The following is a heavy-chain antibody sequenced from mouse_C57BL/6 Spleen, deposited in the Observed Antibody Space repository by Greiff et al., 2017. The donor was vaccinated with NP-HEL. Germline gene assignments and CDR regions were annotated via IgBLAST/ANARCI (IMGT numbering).Heavy chain of an antibody. V-gene: IGHV1-18*01. Sequence: VQLQQSGPELVKPGASVKIPCKASGYTFTDYNMDWVKQSHGKSLEWIGDINPNNGCTIYNQKFKGKATLPVDKSSSTAYMELRRLTSEDTAVYYCARSIDYYGSRWWYFDVWGTGTTVTVSS. CDR3: ARSIDYYGSRWWYFDV. CDR1: GYTFTDYN. J-gene: IGHJ1*03. D-gene: IGHD1-1*01. CDR2: INPNNGCT.